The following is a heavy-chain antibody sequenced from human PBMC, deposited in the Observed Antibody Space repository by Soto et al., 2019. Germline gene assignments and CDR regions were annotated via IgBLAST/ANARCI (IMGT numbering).Heavy chain of an antibody. Sequence: GGSLRLSCAASGFTFSSYGMHWVRQASGKGLEWVAVISYDGSNKYYADSVKGRFTISRDNSKNTLYLQMNSLRAEDTAVYYCAIRVVVNHFDYWGQGTLVTVSS. D-gene: IGHD3-22*01. CDR1: GFTFSSYG. J-gene: IGHJ4*02. V-gene: IGHV3-30*03. CDR2: ISYDGSNK. CDR3: AIRVVVNHFDY.